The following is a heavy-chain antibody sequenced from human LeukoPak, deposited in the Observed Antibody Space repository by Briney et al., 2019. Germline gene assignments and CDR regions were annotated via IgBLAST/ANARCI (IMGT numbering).Heavy chain of an antibody. D-gene: IGHD3-22*01. J-gene: IGHJ4*02. CDR3: AITTYYYDSSGALDY. CDR1: RFTFSSYW. CDR2: IKKDGSEK. Sequence: PGGSLRLSCAASRFTFSSYWMSWVRRAPGKGLEWVANIKKDGSEKYYVDSVKGRFTISRDNSKNPLYLQMNSLRAEDTAVYYCAITTYYYDSSGALDYWGQGTLVPVSS. V-gene: IGHV3-7*01.